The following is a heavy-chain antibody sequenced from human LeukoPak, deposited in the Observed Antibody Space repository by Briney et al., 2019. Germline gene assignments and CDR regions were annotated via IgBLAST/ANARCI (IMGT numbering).Heavy chain of an antibody. CDR2: ISGRGGGT. V-gene: IGHV3-23*01. D-gene: IGHD2-15*01. CDR1: GFTFGSYA. CDR3: AKGGNCSGGNCYLSIDY. J-gene: IGHJ4*02. Sequence: GGSLRLSCATSGFTFGSYAMTWVRQAPGKGLEWVSTISGRGGGTYYADSVKGRLTISRDSSRNTLYLQMNSLRVDDMAVYYCAKGGNCSGGNCYLSIDYWGQGTLVTVSS.